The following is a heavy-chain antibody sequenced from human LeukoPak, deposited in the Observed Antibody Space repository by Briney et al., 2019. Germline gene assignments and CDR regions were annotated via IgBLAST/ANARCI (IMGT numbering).Heavy chain of an antibody. CDR2: MNPNSGNT. D-gene: IGHD3-10*01. V-gene: IGHV1-8*03. J-gene: IGHJ4*02. CDR3: ARAPYGSGSSLDY. Sequence: ASVKVSCKASGYTFTSYDINWVRQATGQGLEWMGWMNPNSGNTGYAQKFQGRATITRNTSISTAYMELSSLRSEDTAVYYCARAPYGSGSSLDYWGQGTLVTVSS. CDR1: GYTFTSYD.